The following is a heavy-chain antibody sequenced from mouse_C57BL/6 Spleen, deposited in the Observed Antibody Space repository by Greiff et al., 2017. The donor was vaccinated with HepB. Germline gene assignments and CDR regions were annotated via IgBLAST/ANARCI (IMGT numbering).Heavy chain of an antibody. J-gene: IGHJ4*01. V-gene: IGHV2-2*01. CDR2: IWSGGST. CDR3: AGYESNNVRAMDY. CDR1: GFSLTSYG. Sequence: QVQLKQSGPGLVQPSQSLSITCTVSGFSLTSYGVHWVRQSPGKGLEWLGVIWSGGSTDYNAAFISRLSISKDNSKSQVFFKMNSLQADDTARYYWAGYESNNVRAMDYWGQGTSVTVSS. D-gene: IGHD2-5*01.